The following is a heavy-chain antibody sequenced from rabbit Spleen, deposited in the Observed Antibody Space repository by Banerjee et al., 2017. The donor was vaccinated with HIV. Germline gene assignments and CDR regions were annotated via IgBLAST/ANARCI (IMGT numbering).Heavy chain of an antibody. CDR3: ARDLDGVIGWNFGW. D-gene: IGHD1-1*01. Sequence: QEQLEESGGDLVKPGASLTLTCIASGVSFSGSSYMCWVRQAPGKGLEWIACIDADFSGSTYFASWAKGRFTISKTSSTTVTLQMTSLTDADTATYFCARDLDGVIGWNFGWWGPGTLVTVS. CDR2: IDADFSGST. V-gene: IGHV1S45*01. J-gene: IGHJ4*01. CDR1: GVSFSGSSY.